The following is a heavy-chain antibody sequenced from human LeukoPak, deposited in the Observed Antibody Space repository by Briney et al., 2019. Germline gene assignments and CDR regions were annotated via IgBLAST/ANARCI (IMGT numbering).Heavy chain of an antibody. CDR2: IYTSGST. D-gene: IGHD3-10*01. J-gene: IGHJ4*02. V-gene: IGHV4-4*07. CDR1: GGSISSYY. Sequence: SETLSLTCTVSGGSISSYYWSWIRQPAGKGLEWIGRIYTSGSTNYNPSLKSRVTMSVDTSKNQFSLKLSSVTAADTAVYYCARERRITMVRGVPFDYWGQGTLVTVSS. CDR3: ARERRITMVRGVPFDY.